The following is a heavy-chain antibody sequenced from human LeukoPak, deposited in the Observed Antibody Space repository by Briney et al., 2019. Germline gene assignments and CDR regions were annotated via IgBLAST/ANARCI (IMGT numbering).Heavy chain of an antibody. D-gene: IGHD2-15*01. CDR1: GFTFSSYG. CDR3: AKDTIGGGSCLNY. Sequence: GGSLRLSCAASGFTFSSYGMHWVRQAPGKGLEWVAVISYDGTNKYYADSVKGRFTISRDNSKNTLYLQMNSLRAEDTAVYYCAKDTIGGGSCLNYWGQGTLVTVSS. V-gene: IGHV3-30*18. J-gene: IGHJ4*02. CDR2: ISYDGTNK.